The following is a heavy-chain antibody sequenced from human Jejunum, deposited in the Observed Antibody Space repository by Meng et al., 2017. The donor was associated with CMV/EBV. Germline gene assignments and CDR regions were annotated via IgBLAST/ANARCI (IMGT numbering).Heavy chain of an antibody. J-gene: IGHJ5*02. CDR1: GVSISGYD. CDR2: IYYAGGT. Sequence: SLTCTVSGVSISGYDWSWIRQPPGKRLEWVGCIYYAGGTNYNPSLESRASIALDRSKSQISLKLTSVTAAYTAVYYCARVRGGFDPWGQGTLVTVSS. V-gene: IGHV4-59*01. D-gene: IGHD2-15*01. CDR3: ARVRGGFDP.